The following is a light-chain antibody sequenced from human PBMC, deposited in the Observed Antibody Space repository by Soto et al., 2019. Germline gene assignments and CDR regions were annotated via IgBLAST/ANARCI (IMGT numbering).Light chain of an antibody. CDR3: SSYGGPSNSNDV. Sequence: QSALTQPPSASGSPGQSVTISCTGTSSDVGAYNYVSWYQQHPGKAPKLMISEVNKRPSGVPDRFSGAKSGNTASLTVSGLQPEDEAYYYCSSYGGPSNSNDVFGTGTKLTVL. V-gene: IGLV2-8*01. CDR2: EVN. J-gene: IGLJ1*01. CDR1: SSDVGAYNY.